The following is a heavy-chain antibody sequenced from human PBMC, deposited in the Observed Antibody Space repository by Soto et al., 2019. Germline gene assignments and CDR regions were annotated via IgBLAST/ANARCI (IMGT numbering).Heavy chain of an antibody. CDR1: GFTFSSYG. J-gene: IGHJ6*02. Sequence: AGGSLRLSCAASGFTFSSYGMHWVRQAPGKWLEWVAVISYDGSNKYYADSVKGRFTISRDNSKNTLYLQMNSLRAEDTAVYYCAKDGDEWEPWAGQYYYYGMDVWGQGXTVTVYS. CDR3: AKDGDEWEPWAGQYYYYGMDV. CDR2: ISYDGSNK. V-gene: IGHV3-30*18. D-gene: IGHD1-26*01.